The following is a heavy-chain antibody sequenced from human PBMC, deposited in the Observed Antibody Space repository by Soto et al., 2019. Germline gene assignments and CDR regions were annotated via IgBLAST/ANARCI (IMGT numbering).Heavy chain of an antibody. CDR1: GGSFSGYY. J-gene: IGHJ4*02. V-gene: IGHV4-34*01. Sequence: SETLSLTCAVYGGSFSGYYWSWIRQPPGKGLEWIGEINHSGSTNYNPSLKGRVTISVDTSKNQFSLKLSSVTAADTTVYYCARVRLGDIVVVPAAKYFDYWGQGTLVTVSS. CDR3: ARVRLGDIVVVPAAKYFDY. D-gene: IGHD2-2*01. CDR2: INHSGST.